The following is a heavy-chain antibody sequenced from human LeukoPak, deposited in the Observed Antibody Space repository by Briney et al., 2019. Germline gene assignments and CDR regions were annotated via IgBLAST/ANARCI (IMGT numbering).Heavy chain of an antibody. V-gene: IGHV4-59*01. CDR2: IHFTGTT. CDR1: GASISSSY. J-gene: IGHJ4*02. D-gene: IGHD3-3*01. CDR3: TSLRDFWNGHYAFDS. Sequence: SETLSLTCIVSGASISSSYWSWIWHPPGTGLEWMSYIHFTGTTNYHPSHKNRVTISVDTSKNQFSLRLTSVTAADTAVYYCTSLRDFWNGHYAFDSWGQGALVSVSS.